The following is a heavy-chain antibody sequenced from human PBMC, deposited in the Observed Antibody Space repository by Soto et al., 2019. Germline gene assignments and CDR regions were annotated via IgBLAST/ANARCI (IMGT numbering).Heavy chain of an antibody. J-gene: IGHJ5*02. V-gene: IGHV4-59*01. Sequence: HQGKGLEWIGYIYYSGSTNYNPSLKSRVNISLDTSKNQFSLKLSSVTAADTGVYYCWRSRPTVSWCFDPWCHGTLVPVS. CDR2: IYYSGST. D-gene: IGHD4-4*01. CDR3: WRSRPTVSWCFDP.